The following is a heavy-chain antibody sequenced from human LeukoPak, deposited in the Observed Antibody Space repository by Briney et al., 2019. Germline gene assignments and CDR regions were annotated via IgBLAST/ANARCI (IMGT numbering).Heavy chain of an antibody. D-gene: IGHD2-21*01. CDR3: TSGGGGSFPHY. V-gene: IGHV3-53*01. CDR1: GFTVSSNF. Sequence: PGGSLRLSCAASGFTVSSNFLSWVPQPPGKGLEWVSDIYSGGSTYYADSVKGRFTISRDNSKNTLYLQMNSLRAEDTAVYYCTSGGGGSFPHYWGQGTLVTVSS. CDR2: IYSGGST. J-gene: IGHJ4*02.